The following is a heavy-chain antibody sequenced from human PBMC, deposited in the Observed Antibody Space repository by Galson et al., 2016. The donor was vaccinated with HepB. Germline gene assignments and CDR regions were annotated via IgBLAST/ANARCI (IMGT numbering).Heavy chain of an antibody. Sequence: SLRLSCAASGFTFSSYSMNWVRQAPGKGLEWVSYISSSSSAIHYADSVKGRFTISRDNAKNSLYLQMNSLCAEDTAVYYCARDAMPISCSSTSCQYYGMDVWGQGTTVTVSS. V-gene: IGHV3-48*01. D-gene: IGHD2-2*01. CDR2: ISSSSSAI. CDR3: ARDAMPISCSSTSCQYYGMDV. J-gene: IGHJ6*02. CDR1: GFTFSSYS.